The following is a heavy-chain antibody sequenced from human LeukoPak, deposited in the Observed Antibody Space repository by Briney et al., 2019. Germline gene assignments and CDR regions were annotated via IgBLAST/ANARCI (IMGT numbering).Heavy chain of an antibody. D-gene: IGHD6-19*01. Sequence: QPGGSLRLSCAASGFTFSSYAMSWVRQAPGKGLEWVSAISGSGGSTYYADSVKGRFTISRDNSKYTLYLQMNSLRAEDTAVYYCAKVQWLPRTGLDYWGQGTLVTVSS. CDR1: GFTFSSYA. V-gene: IGHV3-23*01. J-gene: IGHJ4*02. CDR2: ISGSGGST. CDR3: AKVQWLPRTGLDY.